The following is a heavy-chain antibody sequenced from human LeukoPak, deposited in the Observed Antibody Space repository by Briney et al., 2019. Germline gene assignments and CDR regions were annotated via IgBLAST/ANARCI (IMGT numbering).Heavy chain of an antibody. CDR2: ISSSSSYI. CDR3: ARAAAFTVTSNFDY. Sequence: PGGSLRLSCAASGFTFSSYWMSWVRQAPGKGLEWVSSISSSSSYIYYADSVKGRFTISRDNAKNSLYLQMNSLRAEDTAVYYCARAAAFTVTSNFDYWGQGTLVTVSS. V-gene: IGHV3-21*01. J-gene: IGHJ4*02. CDR1: GFTFSSYW. D-gene: IGHD4-17*01.